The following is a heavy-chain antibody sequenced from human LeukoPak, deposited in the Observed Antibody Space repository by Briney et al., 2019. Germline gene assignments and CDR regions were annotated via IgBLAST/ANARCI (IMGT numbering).Heavy chain of an antibody. CDR2: ISHIGST. Sequence: SETLSLTCTVSGASISGHYLTWLRQPPGRGLEWIGYISHIGSTNYNPSLKGRVTISVDTSKNQFSLKLTSVTAADTAVYYCARDRISINALDMWGQGTMVTVSS. CDR1: GASISGHY. CDR3: ARDRISINALDM. V-gene: IGHV4-59*11. D-gene: IGHD1-14*01. J-gene: IGHJ3*02.